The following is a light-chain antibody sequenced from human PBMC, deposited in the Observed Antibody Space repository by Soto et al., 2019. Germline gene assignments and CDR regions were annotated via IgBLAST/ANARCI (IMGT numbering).Light chain of an antibody. V-gene: IGKV1-12*01. CDR1: QGISSW. CDR3: QQGHSFPLT. Sequence: DIQMTQSPSSVSASVGDRVTITCRASQGISSWLAWHQQKPGKAPKLLIYSASSLQSGVPSRFSVSGSGTDFTLTISSLQPDDFATYYCQQGHSFPLTFGGGTKVDIK. J-gene: IGKJ4*01. CDR2: SAS.